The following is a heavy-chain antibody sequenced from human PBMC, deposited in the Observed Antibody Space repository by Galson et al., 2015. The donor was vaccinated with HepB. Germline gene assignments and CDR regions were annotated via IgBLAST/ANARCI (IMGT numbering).Heavy chain of an antibody. V-gene: IGHV3-53*01. CDR3: ARDLGSGWDGLDAFDI. J-gene: IGHJ3*02. D-gene: IGHD6-19*01. Sequence: SLRLSCAASGFTVSSNYMSWVRQAPGKGLEWVSVIYSGGSTYYADSVKGRFTISRDNSKNTLYLQMNSLRAEDTAVYYCARDLGSGWDGLDAFDIWGQGTMVTVSS. CDR2: IYSGGST. CDR1: GFTVSSNY.